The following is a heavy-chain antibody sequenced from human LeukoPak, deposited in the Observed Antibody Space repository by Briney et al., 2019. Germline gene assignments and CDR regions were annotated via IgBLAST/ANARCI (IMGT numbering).Heavy chain of an antibody. CDR2: IHPSGGST. CDR3: ARDLPWYYYDSSGYYFFDY. V-gene: IGHV1-46*01. J-gene: IGHJ4*02. D-gene: IGHD3-22*01. CDR1: GYTFTSYY. Sequence: ASVKLSCTASGYTFTSYYMHWVRQAPGHGLEWMGIIHPSGGSTSYAQKFQVRVTMTRDTTTSTVYMELSSMRSEDTAVYYCARDLPWYYYDSSGYYFFDYWGQGTLVTVSS.